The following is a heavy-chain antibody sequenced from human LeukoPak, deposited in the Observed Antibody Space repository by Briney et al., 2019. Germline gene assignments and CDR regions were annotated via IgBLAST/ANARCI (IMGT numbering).Heavy chain of an antibody. CDR3: ARGAMSVTKKDYYYIDV. Sequence: GGSLRLSCAGSGFMFKTYSMNWVRQAPGKRLEWVSYINSGSSAIYYADSVKGRFTISRDNAKNSLYLQMDSLRDEDTAVYYCARGAMSVTKKDYYYIDVWGKGTTVTVSS. J-gene: IGHJ6*03. V-gene: IGHV3-48*02. CDR1: GFMFKTYS. D-gene: IGHD4-17*01. CDR2: INSGSSAI.